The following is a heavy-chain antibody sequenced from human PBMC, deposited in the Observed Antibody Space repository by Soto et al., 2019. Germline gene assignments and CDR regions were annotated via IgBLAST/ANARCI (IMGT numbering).Heavy chain of an antibody. CDR3: ARDHDEDFGYDLDYFDY. Sequence: PGGSLRLSCAASGFTFSSYNMNWVRQAPGKGLEWVSAIGVSHTHIYYADSVKGRFTISRDDAKNSLYLQMDSLRGEDTAFYFCARDHDEDFGYDLDYFDYWGQGTLVTVSS. CDR2: IGVSHTHI. V-gene: IGHV3-21*04. D-gene: IGHD5-12*01. CDR1: GFTFSSYN. J-gene: IGHJ4*02.